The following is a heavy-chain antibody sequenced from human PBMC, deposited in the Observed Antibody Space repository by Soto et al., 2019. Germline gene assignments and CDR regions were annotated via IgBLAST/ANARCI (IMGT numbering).Heavy chain of an antibody. CDR1: RGTFSSYD. D-gene: IGHD5-12*01. V-gene: IGHV1-18*01. CDR2: ISTYSGDT. Sequence: GASVKVSCKASRGTFSSYDISWVRQAPGQGLEWMGWISTYSGDTKYAQKFQGRVTMTTDTSTTTAYLELRSLRSDDTAVYYCARHHGPTTSENWFDPWGQGTLVTVSS. J-gene: IGHJ5*02. CDR3: ARHHGPTTSENWFDP.